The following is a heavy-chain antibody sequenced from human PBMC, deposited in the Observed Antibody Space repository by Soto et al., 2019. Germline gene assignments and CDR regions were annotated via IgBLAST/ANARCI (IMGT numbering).Heavy chain of an antibody. D-gene: IGHD6-19*01. J-gene: IGHJ6*02. V-gene: IGHV4-34*01. CDR3: ARSRVSSGWYERYYYYGMDV. CDR1: GGSFSGYY. CDR2: INHSGST. Sequence: SETLSLTCAVYGGSFSGYYWSWIRQPPGKGLEWIGEINHSGSTDYNPSLKSRVTISVDTSKNQFSLKLSSVTAADTAVYYCARSRVSSGWYERYYYYGMDVWGQGTTVTVSS.